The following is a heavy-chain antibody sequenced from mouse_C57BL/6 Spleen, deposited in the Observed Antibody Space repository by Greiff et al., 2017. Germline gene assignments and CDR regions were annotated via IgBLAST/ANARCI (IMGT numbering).Heavy chain of an antibody. CDR2: IDPSDSYT. CDR3: ARSAQATFAY. J-gene: IGHJ3*01. D-gene: IGHD3-2*02. Sequence: VQLQQPGAELVKPGASVKLSCKASGYTFTSYWMQWVKQRPGQGLEWIGEIDPSDSYTNYNQKFKGKATVTVDTSSSTAYMQLSSLTSEDSSVYCCARSAQATFAYWGQGTLVTVSA. CDR1: GYTFTSYW. V-gene: IGHV1-50*01.